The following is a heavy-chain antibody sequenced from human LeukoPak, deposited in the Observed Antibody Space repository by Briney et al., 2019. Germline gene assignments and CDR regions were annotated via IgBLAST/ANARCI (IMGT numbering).Heavy chain of an antibody. Sequence: GGSLRLSCAASGFSLSSYAMSWVRQAPGKGLEWVANIKQDGSEKYYVDSVKGRFTISRDNSENSLYLQMNSLRAEDTAVYYCARDPANGYDLDYWGQGTLVTVSS. D-gene: IGHD2-8*01. CDR3: ARDPANGYDLDY. CDR1: GFSLSSYA. J-gene: IGHJ4*02. V-gene: IGHV3-7*05. CDR2: IKQDGSEK.